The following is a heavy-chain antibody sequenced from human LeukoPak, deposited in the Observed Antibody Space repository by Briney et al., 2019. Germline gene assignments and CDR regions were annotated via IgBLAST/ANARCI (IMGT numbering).Heavy chain of an antibody. Sequence: GASVKVSCKVSGYSLIELPMHWVRQAPGKGLEWMGGFDPEDGETIYAQKFQGRVSMTEDTSTDTAYMELSSLRSEDTAVYYCATDRLHSMVRGVLRSLEGFDPWGQGTLVTVSS. CDR1: GYSLIELP. CDR3: ATDRLHSMVRGVLRSLEGFDP. V-gene: IGHV1-24*01. CDR2: FDPEDGET. D-gene: IGHD3-10*01. J-gene: IGHJ5*02.